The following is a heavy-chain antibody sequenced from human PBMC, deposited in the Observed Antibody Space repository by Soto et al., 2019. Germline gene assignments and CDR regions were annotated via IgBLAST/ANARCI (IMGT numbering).Heavy chain of an antibody. V-gene: IGHV1-2*02. CDR3: ARVSGGPDY. CDR2: FNPNSGGT. D-gene: IGHD3-16*01. CDR1: GYTFTAYF. Sequence: QVQLVQSGAEVRKPGASVKVSCKASGYTFTAYFMHWLRQAPGQGPEWMGWFNPNSGGTHYEQEFQGRVTLTGNTSINTAYMELKSLRSDDTAVYYCARVSGGPDYWGQGTQVTVSS. J-gene: IGHJ4*02.